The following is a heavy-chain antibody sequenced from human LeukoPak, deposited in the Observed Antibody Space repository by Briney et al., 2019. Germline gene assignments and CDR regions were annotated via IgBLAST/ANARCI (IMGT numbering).Heavy chain of an antibody. CDR1: GYTFTSYY. CDR2: INPSGGST. V-gene: IGHV1-46*01. D-gene: IGHD6-13*01. Sequence: ASVKVSCKASGYTFTSYYMHWVRQAPGQGLEWMGIINPSGGSTSYAQEFQGRVTITRDTSASTAYMELSSLRSEDMAVYYCAREYGVAAAFGAFDIWGQGTMVTVSS. J-gene: IGHJ3*02. CDR3: AREYGVAAAFGAFDI.